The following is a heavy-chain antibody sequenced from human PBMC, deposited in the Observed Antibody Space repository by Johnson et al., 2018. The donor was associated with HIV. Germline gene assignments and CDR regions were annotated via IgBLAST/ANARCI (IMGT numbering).Heavy chain of an antibody. CDR2: ISYDGSNK. D-gene: IGHD6-13*01. CDR3: ARGRKDMEAADGLDNDAFDM. V-gene: IGHV3-30-3*01. J-gene: IGHJ3*02. CDR1: GFTFSSYA. Sequence: QVQLVESGGGVVQPGRSLRLSCAASGFTFSSYAIHWVRQAPGKGLAWVAVISYDGSNKYYADSVKGRFTISRDNSKNTLYLQMDSLRPDDTALYYCARGRKDMEAADGLDNDAFDMWGQGTLVTVSS.